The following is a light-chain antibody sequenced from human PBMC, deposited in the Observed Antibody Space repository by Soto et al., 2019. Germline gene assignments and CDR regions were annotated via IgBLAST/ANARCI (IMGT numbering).Light chain of an antibody. J-gene: IGLJ2*01. CDR1: STDVGDFNY. V-gene: IGLV2-14*03. CDR2: DVT. Sequence: QSALTQPASVSGSPGRSVTICCTGTSTDVGDFNYVSWYQHLPGRAPKLIIYDVTNRPSGISYRFSASKSGRTASLTISGLQAEDEADYYCSSYSSSTTHVVFGGGTKVTVL. CDR3: SSYSSSTTHVV.